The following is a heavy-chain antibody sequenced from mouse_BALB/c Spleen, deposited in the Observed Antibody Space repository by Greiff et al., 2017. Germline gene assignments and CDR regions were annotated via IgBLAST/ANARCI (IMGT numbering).Heavy chain of an antibody. D-gene: IGHD2-14*01. J-gene: IGHJ1*01. CDR1: GFTFSDSW. V-gene: IGHV6-6*01. Sequence: DVQLQESGGGLVQPGGSMKLSCAASGFTFSDSWMYWVRQSPEKGLEWVAEIRSKANNHATYYAESVRGRFTISRDESKSSVYLQMNSLRAEDTGNYYCAGYRYDEGWYFDDWGAGTTVTVSS. CDR3: AGYRYDEGWYFDD. CDR2: IRSKANNHAT.